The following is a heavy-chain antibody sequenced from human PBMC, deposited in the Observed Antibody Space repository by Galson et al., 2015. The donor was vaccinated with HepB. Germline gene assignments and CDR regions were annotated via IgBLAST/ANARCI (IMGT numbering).Heavy chain of an antibody. D-gene: IGHD4-17*01. V-gene: IGHV3-23*01. CDR1: GFTFSSYA. J-gene: IGHJ2*01. Sequence: SLRLSCAASGFTFSSYAMSWVRQAPGKGLEWVSAISGSGGSTYYADSVKGRFTISRDNSKNTLYLQMNSLRAEDTAVYYCAKWGYDYGDYMYFDLWGRGTLVTVSS. CDR2: ISGSGGST. CDR3: AKWGYDYGDYMYFDL.